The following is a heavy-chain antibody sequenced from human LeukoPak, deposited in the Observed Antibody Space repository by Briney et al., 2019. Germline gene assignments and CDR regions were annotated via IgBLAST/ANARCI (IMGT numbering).Heavy chain of an antibody. CDR3: ARMAVAAAGSFDY. CDR1: GGTFSSYA. Sequence: SVKVSCKASGGTFSSYAISWVRQAPGQGLEWMGRIIPILGIANYAQKFQGRVTITADKSASTAYMELSSLRSEDTAVYYCARMAVAAAGSFDYWGQGTLVTVSS. J-gene: IGHJ4*02. V-gene: IGHV1-69*04. D-gene: IGHD6-13*01. CDR2: IIPILGIA.